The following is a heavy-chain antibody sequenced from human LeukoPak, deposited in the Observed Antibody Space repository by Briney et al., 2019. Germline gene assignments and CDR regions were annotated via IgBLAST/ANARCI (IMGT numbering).Heavy chain of an antibody. J-gene: IGHJ4*02. CDR1: GYTFTTYH. Sequence: ASVNVSCKASGYTFTTYHMHWVRQAPGQGLEWMGRMHPSSGATNYAQKFQGRVTLTRDTSTSTLYMELSSLRSEDTAIYYCAREWGPGSSWYFDFWGQGTLVTVSS. CDR3: AREWGPGSSWYFDF. D-gene: IGHD3-10*01. CDR2: MHPSSGAT. V-gene: IGHV1-2*06.